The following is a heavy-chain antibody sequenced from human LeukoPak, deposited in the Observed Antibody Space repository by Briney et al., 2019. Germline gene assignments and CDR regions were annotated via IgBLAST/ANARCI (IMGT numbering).Heavy chain of an antibody. CDR2: ISYDGSNK. D-gene: IGHD6-19*01. J-gene: IGHJ4*02. CDR1: GFTFSSYA. V-gene: IGHV3-30*14. Sequence: GGSLRLSCAASGFTFSSYAMHWVRQAPGKGLEWVAVISYDGSNKYYADSVKGRFTISRENAKSSLYLQMNSLRAGDTAVYYCARQRETAVAGTGFDYWGQGTLVTVSS. CDR3: ARQRETAVAGTGFDY.